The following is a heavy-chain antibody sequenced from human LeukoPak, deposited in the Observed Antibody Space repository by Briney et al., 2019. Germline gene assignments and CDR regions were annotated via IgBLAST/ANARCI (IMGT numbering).Heavy chain of an antibody. D-gene: IGHD3-22*01. CDR2: ISGSGGST. V-gene: IGHV3-23*01. Sequence: GGSLTLSCAASGFTFSYHWMTWVRQAPGKGLEWVSAISGSGGSTYYADSVKGRFTISRDNSKNTLYLQMNSLRAEDTAVYYCAKDIRRGYDSSGYYYYWGQGTLVTVSS. J-gene: IGHJ4*02. CDR1: GFTFSYHW. CDR3: AKDIRRGYDSSGYYYY.